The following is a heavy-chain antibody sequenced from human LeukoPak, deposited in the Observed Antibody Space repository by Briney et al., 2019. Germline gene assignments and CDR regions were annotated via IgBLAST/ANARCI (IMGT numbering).Heavy chain of an antibody. Sequence: SETLSLTCTVSGGSISSYYWSWIRQPPGKGLEWIGSVYYSGSTNYNPSLKSRVTISVDTSKNQFSLKLSSVTAADTAVYYCARDRAARGLKGYYFDYWGRGTLVTVSS. J-gene: IGHJ4*02. V-gene: IGHV4-59*01. CDR1: GGSISSYY. CDR2: VYYSGST. CDR3: ARDRAARGLKGYYFDY. D-gene: IGHD3-10*01.